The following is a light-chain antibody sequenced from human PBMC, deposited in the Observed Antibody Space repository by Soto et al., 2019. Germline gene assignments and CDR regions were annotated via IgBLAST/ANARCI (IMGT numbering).Light chain of an antibody. Sequence: DIQMTQSPSTLAASVGDTVTMTCRSSSKWLAWYQKKPGKAPKLLIYDVSNLERGAPPRFSGSTSGAESTLTITGLQPDDLGTYYCQHTTDFTFGQGTKVEIK. CDR2: DVS. V-gene: IGKV1-5*01. CDR1: SSSKW. J-gene: IGKJ2*01. CDR3: QHTTDFT.